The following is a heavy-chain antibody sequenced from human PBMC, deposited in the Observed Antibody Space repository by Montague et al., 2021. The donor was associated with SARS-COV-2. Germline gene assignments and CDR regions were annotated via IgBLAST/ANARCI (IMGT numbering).Heavy chain of an antibody. J-gene: IGHJ4*02. V-gene: IGHV4-59*01. D-gene: IGHD2-21*02. Sequence: SETLSLTCTVSSDSISTCYWAWIRQPPGKGLEWIGYVYYSGKSSYNSSLKSRVTISVDTSKNQFSLNLRSVTAADTAVYYCVRANRGDRSTGHCYYDKGMDHWGQGTPVTVSS. CDR1: SDSISTCY. CDR2: VYYSGKS. CDR3: VRANRGDRSTGHCYYDKGMDH.